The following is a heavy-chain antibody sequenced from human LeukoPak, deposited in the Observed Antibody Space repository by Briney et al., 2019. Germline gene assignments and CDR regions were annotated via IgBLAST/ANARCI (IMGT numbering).Heavy chain of an antibody. V-gene: IGHV3-7*01. CDR3: ARDADIVVVPAASPLDY. J-gene: IGHJ4*02. D-gene: IGHD2-2*01. CDR1: GFTFSSYW. Sequence: GGSLRLSCAASGFTFSSYWMSWVRQAPGEGLEWVANIRQDGREKFYVDSVKGRFTISRDNAKNSLYQQMNSLRAEDTAVYYCARDADIVVVPAASPLDYWGQGTLVTVSS. CDR2: IRQDGREK.